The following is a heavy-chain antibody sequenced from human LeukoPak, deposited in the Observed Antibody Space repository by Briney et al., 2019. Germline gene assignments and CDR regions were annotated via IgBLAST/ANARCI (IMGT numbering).Heavy chain of an antibody. CDR3: ARDGDYDILTGYYYFDY. V-gene: IGHV4-39*07. CDR2: IYYSGGT. CDR1: GGSISSSSYY. J-gene: IGHJ4*02. D-gene: IGHD3-9*01. Sequence: SETLSLTCTVSGGSISSSSYYWGWIRQPPGKGLKWIGSIYYSGGTYYNPSLKSRVTISVDTSKNQFSLKLSSVTAADTAVYYCARDGDYDILTGYYYFDYWGQGTLVTVSS.